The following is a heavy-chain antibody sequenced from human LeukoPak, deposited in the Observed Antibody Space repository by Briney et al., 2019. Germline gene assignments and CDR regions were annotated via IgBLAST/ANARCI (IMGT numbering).Heavy chain of an antibody. D-gene: IGHD3-22*01. Sequence: GGSLRLSCAASGFTLSSYAMHWVRQAPGKGLEWVAVISYDGSNKYYADSVKGRFTISRDNSKNTLYLQMSSLTAEDTAVYYCATGSGHYYDRWGQGTLVTVSS. CDR1: GFTLSSYA. CDR3: ATGSGHYYDR. J-gene: IGHJ4*02. V-gene: IGHV3-30-3*01. CDR2: ISYDGSNK.